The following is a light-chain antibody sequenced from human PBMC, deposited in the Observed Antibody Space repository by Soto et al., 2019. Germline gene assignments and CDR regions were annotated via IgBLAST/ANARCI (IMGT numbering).Light chain of an antibody. CDR1: SSDVGGYKF. CDR3: AAWDDRLSDLL. V-gene: IGLV2-8*01. CDR2: EVS. J-gene: IGLJ2*01. Sequence: QSALTQPPSASGSPGQSVTISCTGTSSDVGGYKFVSWYQQHPGKAPKLIIYEVSQRPSGVPDRFSASKSGDTASLTVSGLRAEDEADYYCAAWDDRLSDLLFGGGTKLTVL.